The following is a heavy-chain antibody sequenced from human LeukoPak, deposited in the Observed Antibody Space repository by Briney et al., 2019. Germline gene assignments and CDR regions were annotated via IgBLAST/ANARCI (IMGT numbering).Heavy chain of an antibody. Sequence: SETLSLTCAVYGGSFSGYYWSWIRQPPGKGLEWIGEINHSGSTNYNPSLKSRVTISVDTSKNQFSLKLSSVTAADTAVYYCASAITYNWFDPWGQGTLVTVSS. CDR3: ASAITYNWFDP. D-gene: IGHD1-14*01. CDR1: GGSFSGYY. V-gene: IGHV4-34*01. CDR2: INHSGST. J-gene: IGHJ5*02.